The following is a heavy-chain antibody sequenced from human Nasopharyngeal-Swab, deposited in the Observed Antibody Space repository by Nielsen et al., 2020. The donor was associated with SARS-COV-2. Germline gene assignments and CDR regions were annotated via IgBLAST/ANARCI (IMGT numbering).Heavy chain of an antibody. CDR1: GGSISSSNW. D-gene: IGHD1-26*01. J-gene: IGHJ4*02. Sequence: GSLRLSCAVSGGSISSSNWWSWVRQPPGKGLEWIGEIYHSGSTNYNPSLKSRVIISVDKSKNQFSLKLSSVTAADTAVYYCARDGVGFDYWGQGTLVTVSS. CDR3: ARDGVGFDY. CDR2: IYHSGST. V-gene: IGHV4-4*02.